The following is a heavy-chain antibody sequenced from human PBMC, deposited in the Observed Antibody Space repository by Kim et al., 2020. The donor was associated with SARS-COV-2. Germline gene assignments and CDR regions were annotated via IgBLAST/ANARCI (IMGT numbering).Heavy chain of an antibody. CDR2: INAGNGNT. J-gene: IGHJ4*02. CDR3: ARGLRVRGVLLGY. V-gene: IGHV1-3*01. Sequence: ASVKVSCKASGYTFTSYAMHWVRQAPGQRLEWMGWINAGNGNTKYSQKFQGRVTITRDTSASTAYMELSSLRSEDTAVYYCARGLRVRGVLLGYWGQGTLVTVSS. D-gene: IGHD3-10*01. CDR1: GYTFTSYA.